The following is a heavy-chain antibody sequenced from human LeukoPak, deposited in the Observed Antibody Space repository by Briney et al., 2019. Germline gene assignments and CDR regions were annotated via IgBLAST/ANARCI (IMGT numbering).Heavy chain of an antibody. CDR3: ARGNGEIPPGELRSYYYYYYMDV. D-gene: IGHD3-3*01. CDR1: GGSISSYY. Sequence: SETLSLTCTVSGGSISSYYWSWIRQPPGKGLEWIGYIYYSGSTNYNPSLKSRVTISVDTSKNQFSLKLSSVTAADTAVYYCARGNGEIPPGELRSYYYYYYMDVWGKGTTVTVSS. V-gene: IGHV4-59*01. CDR2: IYYSGST. J-gene: IGHJ6*03.